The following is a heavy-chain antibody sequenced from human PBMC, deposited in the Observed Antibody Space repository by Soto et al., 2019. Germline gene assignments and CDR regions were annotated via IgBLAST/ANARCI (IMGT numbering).Heavy chain of an antibody. CDR3: ARNPRWQWLNV. D-gene: IGHD6-19*01. CDR1: GGSIISSAYY. V-gene: IGHV4-31*03. CDR2: ASYSGSA. Sequence: QVQLQESGPGLVKPSQTLSLNCTVSGGSIISSAYYWHWVRQRPGRGLEWIGYASYSGSAYCNPSLSSRVSITIDVSENQFSLNLASVTAADTAVYYCARNPRWQWLNVWGQGTTVTVSS. J-gene: IGHJ6*02.